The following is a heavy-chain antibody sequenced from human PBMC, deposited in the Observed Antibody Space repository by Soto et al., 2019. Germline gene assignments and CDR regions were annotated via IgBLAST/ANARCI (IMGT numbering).Heavy chain of an antibody. V-gene: IGHV4-30-4*01. Sequence: PSETLSLTCTVSGGSISSGDYYWRWIRQPPGKGLEWIGYIYYSGSTHYNPSLKSRVTISVDTSKNQFSLKLSSVTAADTAVYYCARERPDGARLDPWGQGTLVTVSS. CDR1: GGSISSGDYY. CDR2: IYYSGST. D-gene: IGHD6-6*01. J-gene: IGHJ5*02. CDR3: ARERPDGARLDP.